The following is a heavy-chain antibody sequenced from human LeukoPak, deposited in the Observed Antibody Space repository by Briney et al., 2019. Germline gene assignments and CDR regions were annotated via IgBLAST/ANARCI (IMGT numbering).Heavy chain of an antibody. J-gene: IGHJ4*02. CDR1: GFTFSDYY. CDR2: ITSSGRTT. D-gene: IGHD6-13*01. Sequence: PGGSLRLSCAASGFTFSDYYMSWIRQAPGKGLEWVSYITSSGRTTQYADSVKGRFTISRDNAKNSLYLQMNSLRAEDTAVYYCARDPAAWDYWGQGTLVTVSS. CDR3: ARDPAAWDY. V-gene: IGHV3-11*04.